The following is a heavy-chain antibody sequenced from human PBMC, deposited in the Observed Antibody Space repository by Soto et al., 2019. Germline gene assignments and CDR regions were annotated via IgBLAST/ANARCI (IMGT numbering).Heavy chain of an antibody. CDR2: ISYDGSNN. CDR3: ARDVASDTSGWCGMAV. D-gene: IGHD6-19*01. CDR1: GFTFSSYA. Sequence: QVQLVESGGGVAQPGRSLRLSCAASGFTFSSYAMHWVRQAPGKGLEWVAVISYDGSNNYYADSVKGRFTISRDNSKNTLYLQMTSLRAEDTAVYYCARDVASDTSGWCGMAVWGQGTAVTVSS. J-gene: IGHJ6*02. V-gene: IGHV3-30-3*01.